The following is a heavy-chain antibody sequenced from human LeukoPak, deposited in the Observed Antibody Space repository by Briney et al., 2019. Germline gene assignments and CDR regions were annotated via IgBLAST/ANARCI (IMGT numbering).Heavy chain of an antibody. CDR1: GFTFSSYS. D-gene: IGHD6-13*01. CDR3: AKVNLADSSSWYWDDY. CDR2: ISYDGSNK. Sequence: GGSLRLSCAASGFTFSSYSMNWVRQAPGKGLEWVAVISYDGSNKYYADSVKGRFTISRDNSKNTLYLQMNSLRAEDTAVYYCAKVNLADSSSWYWDDYWGQGTLVTVSS. V-gene: IGHV3-30*18. J-gene: IGHJ4*02.